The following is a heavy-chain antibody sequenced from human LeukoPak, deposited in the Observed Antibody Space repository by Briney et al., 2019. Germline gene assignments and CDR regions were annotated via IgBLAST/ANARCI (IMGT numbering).Heavy chain of an antibody. CDR2: INYSGST. J-gene: IGHJ6*03. V-gene: IGHV4-39*01. D-gene: IGHD3-10*01. CDR3: ARRGSGSRPTYNYMDV. Sequence: SETLSLTCTVSGGSISSSSYYWGWIRQPPGKGLEWIGSINYSGSTYYNPSLKSRETISVDTSKNQFSLKLRSVTAADTAVYYCARRGSGSRPTYNYMDVWGKGTTVTVSS. CDR1: GGSISSSSYY.